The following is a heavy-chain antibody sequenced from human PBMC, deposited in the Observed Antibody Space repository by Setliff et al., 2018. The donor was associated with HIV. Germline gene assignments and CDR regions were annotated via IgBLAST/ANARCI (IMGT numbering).Heavy chain of an antibody. D-gene: IGHD3-16*01. Sequence: HPGGSLRLSCAASGFIFSSYEMNWVRQAPGKGLEWISYIGGHGSIKHYADSVKGRFTISRDNAKNSVYLQMHSLRVEDTAVYYCAAVPWGHSSLIIDHWGQGTPVTVSS. J-gene: IGHJ4*02. CDR1: GFIFSSYE. V-gene: IGHV3-48*03. CDR2: IGGHGSIK. CDR3: AAVPWGHSSLIIDH.